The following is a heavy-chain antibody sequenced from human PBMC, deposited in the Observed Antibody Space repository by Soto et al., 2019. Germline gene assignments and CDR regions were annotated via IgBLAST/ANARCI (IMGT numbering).Heavy chain of an antibody. CDR1: GDIFSTYS. J-gene: IGHJ4*02. CDR3: ARERSREDRSGYYRPDD. D-gene: IGHD3-22*01. CDR2: IIPILGTP. Sequence: QVQLVQSGAEVKKPGSSVKVSCKVSGDIFSTYSISWVRQAPGQGLVWLGGIIPILGTPSYAQRFQDRVIMTADKAPTTAYMELHSLRSEDTAVYYCARERSREDRSGYYRPDDWGQGTLVTVSS. V-gene: IGHV1-69*06.